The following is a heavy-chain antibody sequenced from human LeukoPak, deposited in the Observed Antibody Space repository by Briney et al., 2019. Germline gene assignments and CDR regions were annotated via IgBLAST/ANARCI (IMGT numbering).Heavy chain of an antibody. J-gene: IGHJ4*02. CDR2: IYWDDDK. CDR3: AYNAPKGTFDY. Sequence: SGPTLVRPTQTLTLTCAFSGFSLTTTGVAVGWIRQPPGKALEWLALIYWDDDKFYSPSLKNRLFSTKDTSRNQVVLIMTNMDPVDTATYFCAYNAPKGTFDYWGQGSLVTVS. CDR1: GFSLTTTGVA. V-gene: IGHV2-5*02. D-gene: IGHD1-1*01.